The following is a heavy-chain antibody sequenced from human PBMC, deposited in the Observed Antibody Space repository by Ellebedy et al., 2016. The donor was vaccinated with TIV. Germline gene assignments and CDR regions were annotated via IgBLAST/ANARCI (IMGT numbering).Heavy chain of an antibody. Sequence: AASVKVSCKTSGYTFSRHGLNWVRQSPRQGLEWMGWISTYSGNTKYAQKFQGRVTMTTDTSTGTAYMELRSLTSDDTAVYYCAREADSDAVDIWGQGTMVIVSS. D-gene: IGHD2-15*01. V-gene: IGHV1-18*01. J-gene: IGHJ3*02. CDR3: AREADSDAVDI. CDR2: ISTYSGNT. CDR1: GYTFSRHG.